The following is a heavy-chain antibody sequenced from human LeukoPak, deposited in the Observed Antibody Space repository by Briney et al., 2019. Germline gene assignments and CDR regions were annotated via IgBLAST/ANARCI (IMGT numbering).Heavy chain of an antibody. CDR2: INNGGSNT. Sequence: PGGSLRLSCAASGFTFSNNAMAWVRQAPGKGLEWVSTINNGGSNTHYADSVEGRFTISRDNSKNTLYLEMTSLRAEDTAIYYCATDEGAIFFDSWGQGNLVTVSS. J-gene: IGHJ4*02. V-gene: IGHV3-23*01. CDR3: ATDEGAIFFDS. D-gene: IGHD2-21*01. CDR1: GFTFSNNA.